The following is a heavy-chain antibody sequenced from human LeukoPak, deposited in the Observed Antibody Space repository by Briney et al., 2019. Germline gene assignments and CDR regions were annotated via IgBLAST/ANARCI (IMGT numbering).Heavy chain of an antibody. CDR2: ISGSAHKI. Sequence: GGSLRLSCAASGVTLSSYAMSWARQAPGKGLEWVSVISGSAHKIRYADSVKGRFTLSRDNSENIVYLQMNNLRVEDTAVYYCAGRPTGYSSGYIHWGQGTLVTVSS. J-gene: IGHJ4*02. D-gene: IGHD5-18*01. CDR1: GVTLSSYA. CDR3: AGRPTGYSSGYIH. V-gene: IGHV3-23*01.